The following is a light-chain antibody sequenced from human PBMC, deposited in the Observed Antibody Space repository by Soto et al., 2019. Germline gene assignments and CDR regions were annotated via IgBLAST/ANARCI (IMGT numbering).Light chain of an antibody. CDR2: GDN. J-gene: IGLJ2*01. V-gene: IGLV1-40*01. Sequence: QSVLTQPPSVSGAPGQKVTIPCTGSSSNIGAGYDVHWYQQLPGAAPTLLIYGDNDRPSGVPDRFSGSKSGTSASLAITGLQAEDEADYYCESYDSSLRDVVFGGGTKLT. CDR3: ESYDSSLRDVV. CDR1: SSNIGAGYD.